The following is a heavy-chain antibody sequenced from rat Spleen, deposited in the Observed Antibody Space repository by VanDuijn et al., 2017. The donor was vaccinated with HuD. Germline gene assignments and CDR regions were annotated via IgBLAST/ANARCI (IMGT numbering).Heavy chain of an antibody. V-gene: IGHV5-58*01. Sequence: EVQLVESGGGLVQPGGSLKLSCIASGFTFSSYWMYWIRQAPGKGLEWISSINTDGGSTYYRDSVKGRFTISRDNAKSTLYLQMDSLRSEDTATYYCARHETTRVSSFDYWGQGVMVTVSS. D-gene: IGHD1-4*01. CDR2: INTDGGST. CDR3: ARHETTRVSSFDY. J-gene: IGHJ2*01. CDR1: GFTFSSYW.